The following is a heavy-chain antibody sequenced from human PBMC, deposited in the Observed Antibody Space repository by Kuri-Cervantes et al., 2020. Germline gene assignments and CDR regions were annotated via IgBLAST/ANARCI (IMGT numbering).Heavy chain of an antibody. CDR3: ARALRYYDSSGYYMKHPARWFDP. Sequence: ESLKISCAVYGGSFSCYYWSWIRQTPGKGLEWIGEINHSGSTNYNPSLKSRVTISVDTSKNQFFLKLSSVTAADTAVYYCARALRYYDSSGYYMKHPARWFDPWGQGTLVTVSS. CDR1: GGSFSCYY. V-gene: IGHV4-34*01. CDR2: INHSGST. J-gene: IGHJ5*02. D-gene: IGHD3-22*01.